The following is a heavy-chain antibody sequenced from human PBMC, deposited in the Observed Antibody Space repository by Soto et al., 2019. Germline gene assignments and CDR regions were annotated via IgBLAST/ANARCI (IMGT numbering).Heavy chain of an antibody. Sequence: QVQLVQSGAEVKKPGSSVKVSCKASGGTFSSYAIIWVRQAPGQGLEWMGGIIPIFGTANYAQKFQGRVTITADESTTTAYMELSSLRSEDTAVYYCARGRKLLEWLLYFDYWGQGTLVSVSS. CDR2: IIPIFGTA. CDR3: ARGRKLLEWLLYFDY. D-gene: IGHD3-3*01. CDR1: GGTFSSYA. V-gene: IGHV1-69*12. J-gene: IGHJ4*02.